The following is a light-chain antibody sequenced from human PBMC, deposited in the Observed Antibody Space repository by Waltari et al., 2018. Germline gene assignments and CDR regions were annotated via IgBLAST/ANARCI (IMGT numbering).Light chain of an antibody. Sequence: AILLTQAPSSPSASVGDTVNITCRASQGIRVDLAWYQEKPGKAPKLLIYGASRLQSGVPSRFSGGASDTDFTLTISSLQPEDFAVYYCQQYGSSPLTFGGGTKVEIK. CDR1: QGIRVD. J-gene: IGKJ4*01. CDR3: QQYGSSPLT. CDR2: GAS. V-gene: IGKV1-6*02.